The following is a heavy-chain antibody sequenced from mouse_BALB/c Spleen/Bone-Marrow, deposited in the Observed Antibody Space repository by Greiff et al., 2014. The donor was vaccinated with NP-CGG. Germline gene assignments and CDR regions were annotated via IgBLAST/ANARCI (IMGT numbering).Heavy chain of an antibody. CDR3: ATYDGYCFDY. CDR2: ISYSGST. CDR1: GDSITSGC. V-gene: IGHV3-8*02. D-gene: IGHD2-3*01. J-gene: IGHJ2*01. Sequence: EVKVVESGPSLVKPSQTPSLTCSVTGDSITSGCWNWIRKFPGNKLEYMGYISYSGSTYYNPSLKGRISITRDTSKNQYYLQLNSVTTEDTATYYCATYDGYCFDYWGQGTLSQSPQ.